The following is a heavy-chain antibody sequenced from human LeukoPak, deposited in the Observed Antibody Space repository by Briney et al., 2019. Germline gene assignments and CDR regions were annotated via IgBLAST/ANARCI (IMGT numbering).Heavy chain of an antibody. D-gene: IGHD6-19*01. Sequence: SETLSLTCTVSGGSISSSSYYWGWIRQPPGKGLEWIGSIYYSGSTYYNPSLKSRVTISVDTSKNQFSLKLSSVTAADTAVYYCARDPVAVAVPYRYFDLWGRGTLVTVSS. J-gene: IGHJ2*01. CDR1: GGSISSSSYY. CDR3: ARDPVAVAVPYRYFDL. V-gene: IGHV4-39*07. CDR2: IYYSGST.